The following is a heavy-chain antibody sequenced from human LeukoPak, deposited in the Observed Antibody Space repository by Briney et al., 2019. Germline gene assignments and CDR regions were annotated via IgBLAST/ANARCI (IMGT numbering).Heavy chain of an antibody. Sequence: GGSLRLSCAASGFAFSIYWMTWVRQAPGKGLEWVANIKEDGSEKYYVDSVKGRFTISRDTAKNSLYLQMNSLRAEDTAVYYCARVESSAFDYWGQGTLVTVSP. CDR2: IKEDGSEK. CDR3: ARVESSAFDY. CDR1: GFAFSIYW. D-gene: IGHD6-6*01. V-gene: IGHV3-7*01. J-gene: IGHJ4*02.